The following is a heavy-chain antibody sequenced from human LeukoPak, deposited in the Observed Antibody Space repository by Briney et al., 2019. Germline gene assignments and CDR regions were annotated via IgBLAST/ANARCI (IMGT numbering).Heavy chain of an antibody. CDR2: IYYSGST. D-gene: IGHD2-15*01. CDR1: GGSISGSSYY. V-gene: IGHV4-39*07. J-gene: IGHJ4*02. Sequence: PSETLSLTCTVSGGSISGSSYYWGWIRQPPGKGLEWIGSIYYSGSTYYNPSLKSRVTISVDTSKNQFSLKLSSVTAADTAVYYCARASLGLQIDYWGQGTLVTVSS. CDR3: ARASLGLQIDY.